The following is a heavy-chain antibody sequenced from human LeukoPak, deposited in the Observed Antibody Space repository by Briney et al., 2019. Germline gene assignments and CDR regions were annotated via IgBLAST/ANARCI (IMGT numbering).Heavy chain of an antibody. CDR3: ARHVVGASYYFDY. J-gene: IGHJ4*02. CDR2: IYYSGST. D-gene: IGHD1-26*01. CDR1: GGSISSTTYY. V-gene: IGHV4-39*01. Sequence: SETLSLTCTVSGGSISSTTYYWGWIRQPPGKGLEWTGSIYYSGSTYYNPSLKSRVTISVDTSKNQFSLKLSSVTAADTAVYYCARHVVGASYYFDYWGQGTLVTVSS.